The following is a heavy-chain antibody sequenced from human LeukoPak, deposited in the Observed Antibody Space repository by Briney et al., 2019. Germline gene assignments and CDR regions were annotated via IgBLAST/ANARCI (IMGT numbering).Heavy chain of an antibody. J-gene: IGHJ3*02. D-gene: IGHD5-18*01. CDR3: ARARSSYGYGDAFDI. CDR2: ISYDGSSK. Sequence: GGSLRLSCAASGFTFSTYAMHWVRQAPGKGLEWVAVISYDGSSKYYADSVKGRFTLSRDNSKNTLYLQMSSLRAEDTAVYYCARARSSYGYGDAFDIWGQGTMVTVSS. V-gene: IGHV3-30*04. CDR1: GFTFSTYA.